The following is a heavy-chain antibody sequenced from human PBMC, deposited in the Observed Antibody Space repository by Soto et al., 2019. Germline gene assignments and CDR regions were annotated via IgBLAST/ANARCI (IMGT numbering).Heavy chain of an antibody. V-gene: IGHV1-18*01. D-gene: IGHD4-4*01. CDR1: GYTFTSYG. Sequence: ASVKVSCKASGYTFTSYGISWGRRAPGQGLEWMGWISAYNGNTNYAQKLQGRVTMTTDTSTSTAYMELRSLRSDDTAVYYCARDGPTSDYSNYRHHYYGMEVWGQGTTVTVSS. J-gene: IGHJ6*02. CDR2: ISAYNGNT. CDR3: ARDGPTSDYSNYRHHYYGMEV.